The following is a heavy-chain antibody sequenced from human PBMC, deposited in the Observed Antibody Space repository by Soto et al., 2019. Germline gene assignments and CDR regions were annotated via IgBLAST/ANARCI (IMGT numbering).Heavy chain of an antibody. CDR1: GDSISSGGYY. V-gene: IGHV4-31*03. CDR2: IYYSGNP. CDR3: ARTYYDFRSGYYTLYFDH. D-gene: IGHD3-3*01. J-gene: IGHJ4*02. Sequence: QVQLQESGPGLVKPSQTLSLTCTVSGDSISSGGYYWSWIRQHPGTGLEWIGYIYYSGNPYYNPSLKSRGTISVDTSKNPWSLKLSSVTAADTAVYYCARTYYDFRSGYYTLYFDHWGQGTLVTVSS.